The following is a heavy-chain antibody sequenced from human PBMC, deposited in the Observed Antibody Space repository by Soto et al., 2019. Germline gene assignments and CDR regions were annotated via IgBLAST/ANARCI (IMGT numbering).Heavy chain of an antibody. CDR3: ARGSAGVLPYCGGDCYSNYYGMDV. J-gene: IGHJ6*02. Sequence: SVKVSCKASGGTFSSYAISWVRQAPGQGLEWMGGIIPIFGTANYAQKFQGRVTITADESTSTAYMGLSSLRSEDTAVYYCARGSAGVLPYCGGDCYSNYYGMDVWGQGTTVTVSS. V-gene: IGHV1-69*13. D-gene: IGHD2-21*02. CDR2: IIPIFGTA. CDR1: GGTFSSYA.